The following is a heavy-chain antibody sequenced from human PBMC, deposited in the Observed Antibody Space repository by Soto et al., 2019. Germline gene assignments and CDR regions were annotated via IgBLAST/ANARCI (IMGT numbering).Heavy chain of an antibody. J-gene: IGHJ6*02. CDR3: AKDISLRSRQYGMDV. V-gene: IGHV3-43*01. CDR2: ISWDGGST. CDR1: GFTFDDYT. D-gene: IGHD3-10*01. Sequence: GRSLRLSCAASGFTFDDYTMHWVRQAPGKGLEWVSLISWDGGSTYYADSVKGRFTISRDNSKNSLYLQMNSLRTEDTALYYCAKDISLRSRQYGMDVGVQGPTVXVS.